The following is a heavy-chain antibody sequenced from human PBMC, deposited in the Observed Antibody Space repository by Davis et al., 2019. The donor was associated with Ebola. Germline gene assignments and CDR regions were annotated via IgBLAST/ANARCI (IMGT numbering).Heavy chain of an antibody. J-gene: IGHJ4*02. CDR1: GGSISSSNW. CDR2: IYHSGST. CDR3: ARLKLYGDFDY. Sequence: MPSETLSLTCAVSGGSISSSNWWSWVRQPPGKGLEWIGEIYHSGSTNYNPSLKSRVTISVDTSKNQFSLKLSSVTAADTAVYYCARLKLYGDFDYWGQGTLVTVSS. D-gene: IGHD4-17*01. V-gene: IGHV4-4*02.